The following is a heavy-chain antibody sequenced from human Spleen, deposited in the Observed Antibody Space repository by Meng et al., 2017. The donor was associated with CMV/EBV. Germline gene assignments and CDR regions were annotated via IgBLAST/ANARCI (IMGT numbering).Heavy chain of an antibody. D-gene: IGHD3-3*01. CDR3: ARDTNDFWSDYLVGAFDM. Sequence: SISSSDYYWNWIRQSPGRGLEWIGNIYYSGSTYYSPSLKSRVIISVDTSKNKFSLKLSAVTAADTAVYYCARDTNDFWSDYLVGAFDMWGQGTMVTV. J-gene: IGHJ3*02. CDR2: IYYSGST. V-gene: IGHV4-30-4*08. CDR1: SISSSDYY.